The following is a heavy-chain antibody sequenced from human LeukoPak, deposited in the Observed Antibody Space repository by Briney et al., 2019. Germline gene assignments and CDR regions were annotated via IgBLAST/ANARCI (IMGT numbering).Heavy chain of an antibody. Sequence: SETLSFTCTVSGGSISSYYWSWIRQPAGKGLEWIGRIYTSGSTNYNPSLKSRVTMSVDTSKNQFSLKLSSVTAADTAVYYCARTPDHYYDSSGYYSTPFDYWGQGTLVTVSS. CDR2: IYTSGST. V-gene: IGHV4-4*07. CDR1: GGSISSYY. D-gene: IGHD3-22*01. J-gene: IGHJ4*02. CDR3: ARTPDHYYDSSGYYSTPFDY.